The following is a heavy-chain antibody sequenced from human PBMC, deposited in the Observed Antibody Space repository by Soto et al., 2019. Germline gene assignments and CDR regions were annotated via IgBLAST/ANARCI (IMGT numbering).Heavy chain of an antibody. Sequence: ASVKVSCKASGYTFTGYYMHWVRQAPGQGLEWMGWINPNSGGTNYAQKFRGRVTMARDTSTSTVYMDLSSLRPDDTAVYYCARDLAAADYWGQGTLVTVSS. D-gene: IGHD6-13*01. J-gene: IGHJ4*02. V-gene: IGHV1-2*02. CDR2: INPNSGGT. CDR1: GYTFTGYY. CDR3: ARDLAAADY.